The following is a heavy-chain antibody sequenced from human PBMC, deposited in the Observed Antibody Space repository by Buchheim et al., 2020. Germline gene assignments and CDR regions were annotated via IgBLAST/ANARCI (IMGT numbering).Heavy chain of an antibody. Sequence: QVQLQQWGAGLLKPSETLSLTCAVYGGSFSGYYWSWIRQPPGKGLEWIGEINHSGSTNYNPSLKSRVTISVDTSKNPFSLKLSSVTAADTAVYYCARGPRFIFTTYYYGMDVWGQGTT. CDR3: ARGPRFIFTTYYYGMDV. V-gene: IGHV4-34*01. D-gene: IGHD3-22*01. CDR1: GGSFSGYY. CDR2: INHSGST. J-gene: IGHJ6*02.